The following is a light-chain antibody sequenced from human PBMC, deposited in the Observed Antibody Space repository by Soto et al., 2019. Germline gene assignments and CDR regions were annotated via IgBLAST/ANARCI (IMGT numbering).Light chain of an antibody. CDR1: SSNIGSNS. CDR3: AARDDSLNGQV. Sequence: QSVVTQPPSASGTPGQRVTISCSGSSSNIGSNSVNWYQQLPGTAPKLLIYNTNHRPSGVPDRFSGSKSGTSASLAISGLQSEDEADYYCAARDDSLNGQVFGGGTKVTVL. J-gene: IGLJ2*01. CDR2: NTN. V-gene: IGLV1-44*01.